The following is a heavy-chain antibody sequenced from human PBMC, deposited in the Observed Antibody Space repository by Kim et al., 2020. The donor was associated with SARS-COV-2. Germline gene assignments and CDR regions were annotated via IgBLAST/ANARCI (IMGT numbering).Heavy chain of an antibody. D-gene: IGHD2-2*01. V-gene: IGHV1-2*04. Sequence: ASVKVSCKASGYTFTGYYMHWVRQAPGQGLEWMGWINPNSGGTNYAQKFQGWVTMTRDTSISTAYMELSRLRSDDTAVYYCARSWGEKSVVVPAAIGAGRTYYGMDVWGQGTTVTVSS. CDR3: ARSWGEKSVVVPAAIGAGRTYYGMDV. CDR2: INPNSGGT. J-gene: IGHJ6*02. CDR1: GYTFTGYY.